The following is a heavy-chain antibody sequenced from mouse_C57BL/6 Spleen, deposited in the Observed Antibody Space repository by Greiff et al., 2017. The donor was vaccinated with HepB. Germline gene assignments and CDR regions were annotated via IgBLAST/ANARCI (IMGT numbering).Heavy chain of an antibody. V-gene: IGHV1-80*01. CDR1: GYAFSSYW. CDR3: ASDYDYDGGAMDY. CDR2: IYPGDGDT. Sequence: QVQLKQSGAELVKPGASVKISCKASGYAFSSYWMNWVKQRPGKGLEWIGQIYPGDGDTNYNGKFKGKATLTADKSSSTAYMQLSSLTSEDSAVYFCASDYDYDGGAMDYWGQGTSVTVSS. J-gene: IGHJ4*01. D-gene: IGHD2-4*01.